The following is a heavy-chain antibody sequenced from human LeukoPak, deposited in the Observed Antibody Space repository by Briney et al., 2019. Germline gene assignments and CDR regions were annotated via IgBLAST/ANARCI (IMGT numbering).Heavy chain of an antibody. CDR3: AREGPVWSGYYTV. D-gene: IGHD3-3*01. J-gene: IGHJ4*02. CDR2: IWYDGSNK. V-gene: IGHV3-33*01. CDR1: GFTFSSYG. Sequence: GGSLRLSCAASGFTFSSYGMHWVRQAPGKGLEWVAVIWYDGSNKYYADSVNGRFTISRDNSKNTLYLQMNSLRAEDTAVYYSAREGPVWSGYYTVWGQGTLVTVSS.